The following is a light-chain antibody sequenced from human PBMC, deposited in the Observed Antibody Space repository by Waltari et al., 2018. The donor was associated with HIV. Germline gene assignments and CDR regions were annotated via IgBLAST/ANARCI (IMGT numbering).Light chain of an antibody. J-gene: IGKJ1*01. Sequence: DIQMTQSPSTLSASVGDRVTITCRASQSISSWLAWYQQKPGKAPKLLIYKASSLESGVPSRFSGSGSGTEFTLTISSLQPDEFATDYCQQYNSYSTFGQGTKVEIK. CDR3: QQYNSYST. V-gene: IGKV1-5*03. CDR2: KAS. CDR1: QSISSW.